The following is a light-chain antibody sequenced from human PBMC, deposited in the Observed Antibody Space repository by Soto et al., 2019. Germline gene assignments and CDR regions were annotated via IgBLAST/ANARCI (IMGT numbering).Light chain of an antibody. J-gene: IGKJ1*01. CDR2: DVS. Sequence: DIQMTQSPSTLSASVGDRVTITCGASQSISRWLAWYQQKPGKALKLLIYDVSSLESGVPSRSSGSGSGTEFTLTISSLQPDDSATYYCQQCNTFWTFGQGTKVDIK. CDR3: QQCNTFWT. CDR1: QSISRW. V-gene: IGKV1-5*01.